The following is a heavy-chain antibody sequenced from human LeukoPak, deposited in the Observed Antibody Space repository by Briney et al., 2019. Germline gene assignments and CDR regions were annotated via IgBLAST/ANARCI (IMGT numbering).Heavy chain of an antibody. CDR2: IYSGGST. J-gene: IGHJ6*02. CDR3: ARDGSRHSYGRGRYYYGMDV. CDR1: GFTVSSNY. Sequence: GGSLRLSCAASGFTVSSNYMSWVRQAPGKGLEWVSVIYSGGSTYYADSVKGRFTISRHNSKNTLYLQMNSLRAEDTAVYYCARDGSRHSYGRGRYYYGMDVWGQGTTVTVSS. D-gene: IGHD5-18*01. V-gene: IGHV3-53*04.